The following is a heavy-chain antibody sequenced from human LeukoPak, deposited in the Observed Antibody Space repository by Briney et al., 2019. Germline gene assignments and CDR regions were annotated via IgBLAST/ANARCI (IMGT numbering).Heavy chain of an antibody. CDR3: AKSWFGELGSDY. CDR1: GFTFSSYG. D-gene: IGHD3-10*01. CDR2: ISGSGGST. V-gene: IGHV3-23*01. J-gene: IGHJ4*02. Sequence: GGSLRLSCAASGFTFSSYGMHWVRQAPGKGLEWVSAISGSGGSTYYADSVKGRFTISRDNSKNTLYLQMNSLRAEDTAVYYCAKSWFGELGSDYWGQGTLVTVSS.